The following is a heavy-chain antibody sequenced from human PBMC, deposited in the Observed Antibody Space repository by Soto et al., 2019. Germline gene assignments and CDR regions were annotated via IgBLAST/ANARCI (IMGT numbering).Heavy chain of an antibody. Sequence: AETLSLTCAVSVGSSSSYYWSWIRQPPGKGLEWIGYIYYSGSTNYNPSLKSRVTISVDTSKNQFSLKLSSVTAADTAVYYCARDRYSSSKVWFDPWGQGTLVTVSS. CDR3: ARDRYSSSKVWFDP. J-gene: IGHJ5*02. V-gene: IGHV4-59*01. D-gene: IGHD6-6*01. CDR2: IYYSGST. CDR1: VGSSSSYY.